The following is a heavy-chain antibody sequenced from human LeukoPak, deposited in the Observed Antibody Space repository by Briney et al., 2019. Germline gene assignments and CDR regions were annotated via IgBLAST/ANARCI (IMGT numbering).Heavy chain of an antibody. CDR1: GGSISSYY. V-gene: IGHV4-4*07. Sequence: SETLSLTCTVSGGSISSYYWSWIRQPAGKGLEWIGRIYTSGSTNYNPSLKSRVTKSVDTSKNQFSLKLSSVTAADTAVYYCARGGQCGSGSYYTYYYYGMGVWGQGTTVTVSS. D-gene: IGHD3-10*01. CDR2: IYTSGST. CDR3: ARGGQCGSGSYYTYYYYGMGV. J-gene: IGHJ6*02.